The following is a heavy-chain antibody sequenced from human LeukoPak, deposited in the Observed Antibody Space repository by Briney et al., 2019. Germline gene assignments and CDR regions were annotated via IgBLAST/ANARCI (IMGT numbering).Heavy chain of an antibody. CDR3: AKDHSNWYFDL. J-gene: IGHJ2*01. Sequence: GGSLRLSCAASGFTFSSYAVSWVRQAPGKGLEWVSAISGTGSGTYYADSVKGRFTISRDNSKNALYLQMNSLRAEDTALYYCAKDHSNWYFDLWGRGTLLTVSS. V-gene: IGHV3-23*01. CDR2: ISGTGSGT. CDR1: GFTFSSYA.